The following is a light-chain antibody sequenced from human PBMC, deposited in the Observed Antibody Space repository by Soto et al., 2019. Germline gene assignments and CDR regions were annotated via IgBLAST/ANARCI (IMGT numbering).Light chain of an antibody. V-gene: IGKV1-5*01. CDR3: QQYNSYPWT. Sequence: DIQMTQSPSTLSASVGDRVSITCRASQSISSWLAWYQQKPGKAPKLLIYDASSLESGVTSRFSGSGSGTEFTLTITSLQTDDFATYYCQQYNSYPWTVGQGTKGDIK. CDR2: DAS. CDR1: QSISSW. J-gene: IGKJ1*01.